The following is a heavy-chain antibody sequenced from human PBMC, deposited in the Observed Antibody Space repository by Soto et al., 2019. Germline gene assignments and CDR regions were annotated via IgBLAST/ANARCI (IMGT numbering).Heavy chain of an antibody. CDR2: IYYSGST. V-gene: IGHV4-31*03. CDR3: ARVWGDGYTIDY. CDR1: GGSISSGGYY. D-gene: IGHD5-12*01. J-gene: IGHJ4*02. Sequence: SETLSLTCTVSGGSISSGGYYWSWIRQHPGKGLEWIGYIYYSGSTYYNPSLKSRVTISVDTSKNQFSLKLSSVTAADTAVYYCARVWGDGYTIDYWGQGTLVTVSS.